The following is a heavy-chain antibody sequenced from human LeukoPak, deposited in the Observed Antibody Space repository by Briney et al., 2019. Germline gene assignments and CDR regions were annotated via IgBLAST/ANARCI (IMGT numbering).Heavy chain of an antibody. D-gene: IGHD2-2*01. CDR3: ARDEGYCSSTSCYLLDY. CDR2: IKQDGSEK. J-gene: IGHJ4*02. V-gene: IGHV3-7*01. CDR1: VFTFSSYW. Sequence: GGSLRLSCAAPVFTFSSYWMSWVRQAPGKGREWVANIKQDGSEKYYVDSVKGRFTISRDNAKNSLYLQMNSLRAEDTAVSYCARDEGYCSSTSCYLLDYWGQGTQVTVSS.